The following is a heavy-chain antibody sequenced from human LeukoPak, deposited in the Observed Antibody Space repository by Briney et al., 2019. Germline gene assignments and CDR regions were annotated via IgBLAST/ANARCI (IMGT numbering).Heavy chain of an antibody. D-gene: IGHD3-10*01. CDR2: ISCSGGST. J-gene: IGHJ6*02. CDR3: GKGRGLNLYGMDV. Sequence: PGGSLRLSCAASGFTFSNYAMSGVRQAPGKGLEWVSAISCSGGSTYYADPVKGRFTISSHTSQNTLPLQMNSLRAEDTAVYFCGKGRGLNLYGMDVWGQGTTLTVYS. V-gene: IGHV3-23*01. CDR1: GFTFSNYA.